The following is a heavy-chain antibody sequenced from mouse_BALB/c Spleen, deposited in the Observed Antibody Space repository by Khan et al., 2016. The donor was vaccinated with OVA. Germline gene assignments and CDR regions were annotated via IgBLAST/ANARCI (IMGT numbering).Heavy chain of an antibody. J-gene: IGHJ3*01. Sequence: QVQLKQSGPELVKPGASVKMSCKASGYTFTDFLISWLKQRPGQGLEWIGEIYPGSGYIYYNEKFKGKAQLTSDKSSNTAYMQLSSLTSEDSAVYFCARAGYGGFAHWGQGTLVTVSA. CDR3: ARAGYGGFAH. CDR2: IYPGSGYI. D-gene: IGHD3-2*02. CDR1: GYTFTDFL. V-gene: IGHV1-77*01.